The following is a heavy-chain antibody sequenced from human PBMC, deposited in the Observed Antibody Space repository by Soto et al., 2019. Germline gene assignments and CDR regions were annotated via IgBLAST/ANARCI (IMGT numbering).Heavy chain of an antibody. Sequence: SETLSLTCTVSGGSISSYYWSWIRQSPGKGLEWIGYIYYSGSTNYNPSLRSRVTISVDTSKNQFSLKLSSVTAADTAVYYCARDDRYYFDYWGQGTLVTVSS. CDR2: IYYSGST. V-gene: IGHV4-59*01. J-gene: IGHJ4*02. CDR1: GGSISSYY. CDR3: ARDDRYYFDY.